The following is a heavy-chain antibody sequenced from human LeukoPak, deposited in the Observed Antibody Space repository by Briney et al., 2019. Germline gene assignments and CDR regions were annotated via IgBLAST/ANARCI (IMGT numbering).Heavy chain of an antibody. CDR2: IYYSGSA. D-gene: IGHD5-24*01. CDR3: ARHGRDGYTYRYYFDY. Sequence: SETLSLTCTVSGGSISSSSFYWGWVRQPPEKGLEWIGNIYYSGSAYYNPSLKSRVTISVDTSKNQFSLKLSSVTAADTAMYFCARHGRDGYTYRYYFDYWGQGTLVTVSS. CDR1: GGSISSSSFY. V-gene: IGHV4-39*01. J-gene: IGHJ4*02.